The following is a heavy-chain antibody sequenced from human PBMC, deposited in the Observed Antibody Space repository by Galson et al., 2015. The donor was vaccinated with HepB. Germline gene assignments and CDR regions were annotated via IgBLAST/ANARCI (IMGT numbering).Heavy chain of an antibody. J-gene: IGHJ6*02. CDR3: ARDLELSTIFEGSYGMDV. CDR1: GYTFTSYY. V-gene: IGHV1-46*01. D-gene: IGHD3-3*01. Sequence: SVKVSCKASGYTFTSYYMHWVRQAPGQGLEWMGIINPSGGSTSYAQKFQGRVTMTRDTSTSTVYMELSSLGSEDTAVYYCARDLELSTIFEGSYGMDVWGQGTTVTVSS. CDR2: INPSGGST.